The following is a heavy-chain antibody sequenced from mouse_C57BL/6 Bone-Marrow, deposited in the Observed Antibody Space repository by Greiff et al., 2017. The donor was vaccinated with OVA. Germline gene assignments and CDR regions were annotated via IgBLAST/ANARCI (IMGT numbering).Heavy chain of an antibody. V-gene: IGHV1-59*01. J-gene: IGHJ3*01. CDR3: ARNVGFAY. Sequence: QVQLQQPGAELVRPGTSVKLSCKASGYTFTSYWMHWVKQRPGQGLEWIGVIDPSDSYTNYNQKFKGKATLTVDTSSSTAYMQLSSLTSEDSAVYYCARNVGFAYWGQGTLVTVSA. CDR2: IDPSDSYT. CDR1: GYTFTSYW.